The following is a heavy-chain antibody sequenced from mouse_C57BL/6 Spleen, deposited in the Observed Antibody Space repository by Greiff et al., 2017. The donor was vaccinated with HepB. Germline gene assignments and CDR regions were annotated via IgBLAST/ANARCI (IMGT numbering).Heavy chain of an antibody. CDR2: IIPGSGNT. J-gene: IGHJ3*01. CDR3: ARGRYDYDPSFAY. Sequence: QVQLLQSGAELMKPGASVKLSCKASGYTFTGYSIAWVKQSPGNGLEWIGVIIPGSGNTYYNEKVKGKATFAADNSYNTAYMQLSSLTTEDSAIYYCARGRYDYDPSFAYWGQGTLVTVSA. D-gene: IGHD2-4*01. V-gene: IGHV1-9*01. CDR1: GYTFTGYS.